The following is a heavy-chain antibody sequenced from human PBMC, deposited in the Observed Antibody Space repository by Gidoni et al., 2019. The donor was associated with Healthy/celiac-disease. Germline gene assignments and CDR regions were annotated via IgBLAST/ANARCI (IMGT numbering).Heavy chain of an antibody. CDR3: ARPLRWGEFDY. Sequence: EVQLVESGGGLVKPGGSLRLSCAASGFTFSSYSMNWVRQAPGKGLEWVSSSSSSSSYIYYADSVKCRFTISRDNANNSLYLQMNSLRAEDTAVYYCARPLRWGEFDYWGQGTLVTVSS. V-gene: IGHV3-21*01. CDR1: GFTFSSYS. J-gene: IGHJ4*02. CDR2: SSSSSSYI. D-gene: IGHD3-16*01.